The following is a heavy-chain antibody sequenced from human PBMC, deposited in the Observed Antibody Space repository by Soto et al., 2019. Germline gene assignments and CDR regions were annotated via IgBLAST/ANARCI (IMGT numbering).Heavy chain of an antibody. D-gene: IGHD3-10*01. CDR2: ISGSGGST. CDR1: GFTFSSYA. CDR3: AKGCIGSGRNNWFDP. V-gene: IGHV3-23*01. J-gene: IGHJ5*02. Sequence: GGSLRLSCAASGFTFSSYAMSWVRQAPGKGLEWVSAISGSGGSTYYADSVKGRFTISRDNSKNTLYLQMNSLRAEDTAVYYCAKGCIGSGRNNWFDPWGQGTLVTVSS.